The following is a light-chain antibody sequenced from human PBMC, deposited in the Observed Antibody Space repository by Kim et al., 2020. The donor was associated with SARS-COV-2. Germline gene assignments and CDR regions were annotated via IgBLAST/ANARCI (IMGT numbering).Light chain of an antibody. CDR3: QQYDNLPVT. J-gene: IGKJ3*01. CDR2: EAS. Sequence: ASVGDEGTLTWQASQDICNYVNWYQQKPGKAPKILIYEASNVETGVPSRFSGSGSGTDFTLTISSLQPEDIATYYCQQYDNLPVTFGPGTKVDIK. CDR1: QDICNY. V-gene: IGKV1-33*01.